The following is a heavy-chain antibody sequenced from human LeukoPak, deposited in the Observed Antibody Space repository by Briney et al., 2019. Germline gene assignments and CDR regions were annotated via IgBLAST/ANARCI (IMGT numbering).Heavy chain of an antibody. Sequence: GGSLRLSCAASGFTFSSYWMSWVRQAPGKGLEWVANINEDGSEKYYVQSVKGRFTISRDNAENSLYLQMNSLRAEYTAVYYCARVASYAFDIWGQGTMVTVSS. CDR3: ARVASYAFDI. J-gene: IGHJ3*02. CDR1: GFTFSSYW. CDR2: INEDGSEK. D-gene: IGHD6-6*01. V-gene: IGHV3-7*01.